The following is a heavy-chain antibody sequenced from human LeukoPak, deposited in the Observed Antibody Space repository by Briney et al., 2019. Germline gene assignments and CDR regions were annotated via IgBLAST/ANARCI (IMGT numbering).Heavy chain of an antibody. V-gene: IGHV1-2*02. D-gene: IGHD3-3*01. CDR3: ARAETYYDFWSGCWAVPSDNWFDL. J-gene: IGHJ5*02. CDR2: INPNSGGT. CDR1: GYTFTRYY. Sequence: ASERVSCTASGYTFTRYYMYWGRQAPGQGRERMGWINPNSGGTNYAQKFQGRVTMTRDTSMSTAYLELSRLRSDDTAVYYCARAETYYDFWSGCWAVPSDNWFDLWGQGTRVTVSS.